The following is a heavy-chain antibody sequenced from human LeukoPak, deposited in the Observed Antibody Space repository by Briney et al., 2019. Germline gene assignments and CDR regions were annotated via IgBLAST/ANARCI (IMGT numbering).Heavy chain of an antibody. Sequence: SGGSLRLSCAASGFTLSSYAMSWVRQAPGKGLEWVSAISDSGNTYRADSVKGRFTISRDSSKNTLFLQMNRLRPEDAAVYYCAKAPVTTCRGAYCYPFDYWGQGTLVTVSS. CDR1: GFTLSSYA. CDR2: ISDSGNT. J-gene: IGHJ4*02. D-gene: IGHD2-21*01. CDR3: AKAPVTTCRGAYCYPFDY. V-gene: IGHV3-23*01.